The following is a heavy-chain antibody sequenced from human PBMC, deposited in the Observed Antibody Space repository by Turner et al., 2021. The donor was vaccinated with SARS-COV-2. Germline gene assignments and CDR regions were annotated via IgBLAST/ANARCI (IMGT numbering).Heavy chain of an antibody. Sequence: QLQLQQSGPGLLKSSDTLFLTCTVPGGSISSSSYYWGWIRQPPGTGLEWIGSMYKSGSTYYNRSLKSRVTITVDTSKNQFSLKLSSVTAADTAVYYCARCEKGYSYDFGFEYWGQGTLVTVSS. V-gene: IGHV4-39*01. CDR3: ARCEKGYSYDFGFEY. J-gene: IGHJ4*02. CDR2: MYKSGST. D-gene: IGHD5-18*01. CDR1: GGSISSSSYY.